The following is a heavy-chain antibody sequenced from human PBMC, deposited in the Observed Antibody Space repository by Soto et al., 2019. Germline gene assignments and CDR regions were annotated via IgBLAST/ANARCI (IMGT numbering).Heavy chain of an antibody. D-gene: IGHD6-19*01. V-gene: IGHV4-59*08. CDR1: GGSISSYY. CDR2: IYYSGST. J-gene: IGHJ4*02. Sequence: SETLSLTCTVSGGSISSYYWSWIRQPPGKGLEWIGYIYYSGSTNYNPSLKSRVTISVDTSKNQFSLKLSSVTAADTAVYYCARHARYSSGWGNFDYWGQGTLVTVSS. CDR3: ARHARYSSGWGNFDY.